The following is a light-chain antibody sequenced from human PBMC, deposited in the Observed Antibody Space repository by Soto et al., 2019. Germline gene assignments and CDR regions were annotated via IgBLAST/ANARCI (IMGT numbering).Light chain of an antibody. CDR3: QQRSNWHPWT. CDR1: QSVSSY. CDR2: DAS. J-gene: IGKJ1*01. Sequence: EIVLTQSPATLSLSPGERATLSCRASQSVSSYLAWYQQKPGQAPRLLIYDASNRATGIPARFSGSGSGTDFTLTISSLEPEDFAVYYWQQRSNWHPWTFGQGTKVEIK. V-gene: IGKV3-11*01.